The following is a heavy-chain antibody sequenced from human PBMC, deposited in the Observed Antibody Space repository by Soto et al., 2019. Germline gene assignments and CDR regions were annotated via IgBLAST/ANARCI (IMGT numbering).Heavy chain of an antibody. V-gene: IGHV4-31*03. CDR2: IYYSGST. J-gene: IGHJ4*02. D-gene: IGHD2-2*01. Sequence: SETLSLTCTVSGGSICSGGYYWSWIRQHPGKGLEWIGYIYYSGSTYYNPSLKSRVTISVDTSKNQFSLKLSSVTAADTAVYYCASSRFVVVPAAIDFDYWGQGTLVTVSS. CDR3: ASSRFVVVPAAIDFDY. CDR1: GGSICSGGYY.